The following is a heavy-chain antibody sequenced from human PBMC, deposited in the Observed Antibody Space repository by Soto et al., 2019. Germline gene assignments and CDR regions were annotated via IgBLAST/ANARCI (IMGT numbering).Heavy chain of an antibody. CDR3: ARGVVVPAAMRGYYYYYMDV. D-gene: IGHD2-2*01. CDR2: MNPNSGNT. V-gene: IGHV1-8*01. CDR1: GYAFTSYD. J-gene: IGHJ6*03. Sequence: ASVKVSCKASGYAFTSYDINWVRQATGQGLEWMGWMNPNSGNTGYAQKFQGRVTMTRNTSISTAYMELSSLRSEDTAVYYCARGVVVPAAMRGYYYYYMDVWGKGTTVTVS.